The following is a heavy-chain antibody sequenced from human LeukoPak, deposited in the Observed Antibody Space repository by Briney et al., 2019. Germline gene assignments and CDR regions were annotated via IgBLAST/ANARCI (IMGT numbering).Heavy chain of an antibody. CDR2: ISSSGSTI. D-gene: IGHD3-22*01. CDR3: AREPNYYDSSDSDY. V-gene: IGHV3-48*04. Sequence: PGRSLRLSCAASGFTFSNFGMHWVRQAPGKGLEWVSYISSSGSTIYYADSVKGRFTISRDNAKNSLYLQMNSLRAEDTAVYYCAREPNYYDSSDSDYWGQGTLVTVSS. CDR1: GFTFSNFG. J-gene: IGHJ4*02.